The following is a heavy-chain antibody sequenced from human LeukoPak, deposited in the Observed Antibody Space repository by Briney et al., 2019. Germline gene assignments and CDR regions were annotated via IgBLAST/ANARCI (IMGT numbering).Heavy chain of an antibody. CDR2: INPNSGGT. D-gene: IGHD6-13*01. Sequence: GASVKVSCKASGYTFTGYYMHWVRQAPGQGLEWMGWINPNSGGTNYAQKFQGRVTMTRDTSISTAYMELSRLRSDDTAVYYCARTEGIAAAGSFDYWGQGTLVTVSS. J-gene: IGHJ4*02. CDR3: ARTEGIAAAGSFDY. CDR1: GYTFTGYY. V-gene: IGHV1-2*02.